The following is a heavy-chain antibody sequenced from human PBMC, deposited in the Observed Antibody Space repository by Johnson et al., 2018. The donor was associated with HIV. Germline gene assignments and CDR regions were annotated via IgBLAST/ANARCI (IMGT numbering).Heavy chain of an antibody. CDR3: ARNSGNGLVLRGDAFDM. V-gene: IGHV3-30-3*01. D-gene: IGHD2-8*01. CDR1: GYTFSSYA. J-gene: IGHJ3*02. Sequence: QVQLVESGGGVVQPGRSLRLSCAASGYTFSSYAMHWVRQAPGKGLEWVAVISYDANNKYYADSVKGRFTIPRDNSKNTLHLQMNSLRPEDTAVYYCARNSGNGLVLRGDAFDMWGQGTMVTVSS. CDR2: ISYDANNK.